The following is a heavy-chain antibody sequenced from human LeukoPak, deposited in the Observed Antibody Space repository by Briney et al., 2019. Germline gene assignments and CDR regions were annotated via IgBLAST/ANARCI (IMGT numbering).Heavy chain of an antibody. V-gene: IGHV3-48*02. CDR2: ISSSSNDI. CDR3: ARDGRRTITTPGDY. J-gene: IGHJ4*02. CDR1: GFIFSTYT. Sequence: GGSLRLSCAASGFIFSTYTMNWVRQAPGKGLEWVSSISSSSNDIFYADSVKGRFTISRDNAKNSLYLQMNSLRDVDTAVYYCARDGRRTITTPGDYWGQGTLVTVSS. D-gene: IGHD1-14*01.